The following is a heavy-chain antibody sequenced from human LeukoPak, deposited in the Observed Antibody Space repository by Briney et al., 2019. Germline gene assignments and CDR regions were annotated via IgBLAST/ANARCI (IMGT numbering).Heavy chain of an antibody. CDR2: ISSSSSYI. V-gene: IGHV3-21*01. Sequence: PVGSLRLSCAASGFTFSSYSMNWVRQAPGKGLEWVSSISSSSSYIYYADSVKGRFTIPRDNAKNSLYLQMNSLRAEDTAVYYCARDATLDFWSGYFDYWGQGTLVTVSS. CDR1: GFTFSSYS. D-gene: IGHD3-3*01. CDR3: ARDATLDFWSGYFDY. J-gene: IGHJ4*02.